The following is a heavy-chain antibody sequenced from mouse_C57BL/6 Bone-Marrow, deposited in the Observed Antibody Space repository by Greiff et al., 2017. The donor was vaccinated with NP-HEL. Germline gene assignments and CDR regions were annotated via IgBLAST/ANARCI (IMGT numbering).Heavy chain of an antibody. V-gene: IGHV5-6*01. D-gene: IGHD2-4*01. Sequence: EVHLVESGGDLVKPGGSLKLSCAASGFTFSSYGMSWVRQTPDKRLEWVATISSGGSYTYYLDSVKGRFTISRDNAKNTLYLQMSSLKSEDTAMYYCARARVYYDYDEGFAYWGQGTLVTVSA. J-gene: IGHJ3*01. CDR2: ISSGGSYT. CDR1: GFTFSSYG. CDR3: ARARVYYDYDEGFAY.